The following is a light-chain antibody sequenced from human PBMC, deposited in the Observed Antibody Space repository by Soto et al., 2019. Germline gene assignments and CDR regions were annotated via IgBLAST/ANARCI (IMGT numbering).Light chain of an antibody. CDR2: GHN. CDR3: ATWDDTLNGLV. CDR1: NSNIGSNP. Sequence: QSVLTQPPSASGTPGQRVTISCSGSNSNIGSNPVNWYQQLPGTAPKLLIYGHNQRPSGVPDRFSGSKSGTSASLAISGLQSEDEAYFYCATWDDTLNGLVFGGGTKLTVL. V-gene: IGLV1-44*01. J-gene: IGLJ2*01.